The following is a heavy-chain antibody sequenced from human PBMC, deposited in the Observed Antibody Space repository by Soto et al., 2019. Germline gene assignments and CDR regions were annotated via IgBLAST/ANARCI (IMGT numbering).Heavy chain of an antibody. J-gene: IGHJ6*02. Sequence: SQSLSLTCVISGDSVSIHGACWNSIRQSPSRGLQWLGRIYYRSKWFHDYAASVESRMAINPDTSRNQFSLQLNYVTPEDTAVYYCARVHCSAGTCLDGLDFWGQGTTVTV. CDR1: GDSVSIHGAC. CDR2: IYYRSKWFH. D-gene: IGHD2-15*01. CDR3: ARVHCSAGTCLDGLDF. V-gene: IGHV6-1*01.